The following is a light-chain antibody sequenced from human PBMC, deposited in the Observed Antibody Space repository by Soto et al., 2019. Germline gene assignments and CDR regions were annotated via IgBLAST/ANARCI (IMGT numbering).Light chain of an antibody. Sequence: EIVMTQSPATLSVSPGERATLSCRASQSVSSNLAWYQQKPGQAPRLLIYGASTRATGIPARFSGSGSGTEFTLTISSLQSEDFGVYYCQQYNKWPWTFGQGTKVDIK. V-gene: IGKV3-15*01. J-gene: IGKJ1*01. CDR1: QSVSSN. CDR3: QQYNKWPWT. CDR2: GAS.